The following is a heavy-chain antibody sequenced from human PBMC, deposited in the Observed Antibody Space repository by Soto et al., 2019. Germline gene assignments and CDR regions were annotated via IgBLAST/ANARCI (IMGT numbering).Heavy chain of an antibody. Sequence: GGSLRLSCAASGFTFSSYGMHWVRQAPGKGLEWVAAIRYDGSNKYYADSVKGRFTISRDNSKNTLYLQMNSLRAEDTAVYYCAKKGQWLVPWDYWGQGTLVTVSS. J-gene: IGHJ4*02. CDR2: IRYDGSNK. D-gene: IGHD6-19*01. CDR1: GFTFSSYG. V-gene: IGHV3-33*06. CDR3: AKKGQWLVPWDY.